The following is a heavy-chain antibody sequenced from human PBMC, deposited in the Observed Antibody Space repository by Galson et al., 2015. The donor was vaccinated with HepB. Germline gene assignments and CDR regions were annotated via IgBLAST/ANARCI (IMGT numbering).Heavy chain of an antibody. CDR1: GFTFSNAW. V-gene: IGHV3-15*01. Sequence: SLRLSCAASGFTFSNAWMSWVRQAPGKGLEWVGRIKSKTDGGTTDYAAPVKGRFTISRDDSKNTLYLQMNSLKTEDTAVYYCTTDTYGDPFYYYGMDVWGQGTTVTVSS. CDR2: IKSKTDGGTT. CDR3: TTDTYGDPFYYYGMDV. J-gene: IGHJ6*02. D-gene: IGHD4-17*01.